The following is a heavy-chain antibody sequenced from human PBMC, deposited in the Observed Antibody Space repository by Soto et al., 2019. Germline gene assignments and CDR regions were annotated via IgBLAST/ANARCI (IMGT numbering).Heavy chain of an antibody. J-gene: IGHJ4*02. CDR1: GGTFSNYA. CDR3: ARGPDYEGYFDY. CDR2: IILPFGTP. D-gene: IGHD4-17*01. V-gene: IGHV1-69*12. Sequence: QVRLEQSEAEVKKPGSSVKVSCEASGGTFSNYAISWVRQAPGQGLEWMGVIILPFGTPNYAQTFQGRVTITADESMTTAYMELSGLRSEDTAVYYCARGPDYEGYFDYWGRGTLVTVSS.